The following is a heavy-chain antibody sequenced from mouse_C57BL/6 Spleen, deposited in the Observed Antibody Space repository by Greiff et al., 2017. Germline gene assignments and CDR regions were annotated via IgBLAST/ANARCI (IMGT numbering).Heavy chain of an antibody. Sequence: DVKLVESGGGLVKPGGSLKLSCAASGFTFSSYTMSWVRQTPEKRLEWVATISGGGGNTYYPDSVKGRFTISRDNAKNTLYLQMSSLRSEDTALYYCARPFITTVVEGFFDYWGQGTTLTVSS. D-gene: IGHD1-1*01. CDR2: ISGGGGNT. CDR3: ARPFITTVVEGFFDY. CDR1: GFTFSSYT. V-gene: IGHV5-9*01. J-gene: IGHJ2*01.